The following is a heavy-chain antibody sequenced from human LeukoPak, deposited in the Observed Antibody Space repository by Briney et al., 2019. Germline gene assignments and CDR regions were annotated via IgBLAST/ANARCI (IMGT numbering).Heavy chain of an antibody. CDR1: GFTFSSYA. CDR3: ARDQYYYGSGSYGFDY. D-gene: IGHD3-10*01. J-gene: IGHJ4*02. Sequence: PGGSLRLSCAASGFTFSSYAMHWVRQAPGKGLEWVAVISYDGSNKYYADSVKGRFTISRDNSKNTLYLQMNSLRAEDTAVYYCARDQYYYGSGSYGFDYWGQGTLVTVSS. V-gene: IGHV3-30*04. CDR2: ISYDGSNK.